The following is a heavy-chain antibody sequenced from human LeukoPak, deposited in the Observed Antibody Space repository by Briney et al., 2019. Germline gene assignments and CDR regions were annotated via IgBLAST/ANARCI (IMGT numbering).Heavy chain of an antibody. CDR2: INHSGST. V-gene: IGHV4-34*01. CDR3: ARWGNHAFGI. Sequence: SETLSLTCAVYGGSFSGYYWSWIRQPPGKGLEWIGEINHSGSTNYNPSLKSRVTISVDTSKNQFSLKLSSVTAADTAVYYCARWGNHAFGIWGQGTMVTVSS. D-gene: IGHD7-27*01. J-gene: IGHJ3*02. CDR1: GGSFSGYY.